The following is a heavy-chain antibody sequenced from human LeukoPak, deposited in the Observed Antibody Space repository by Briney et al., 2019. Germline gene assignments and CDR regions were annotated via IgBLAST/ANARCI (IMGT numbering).Heavy chain of an antibody. Sequence: GGSLRLSCAASGFTFSSYAMHWVRQAPGKGLEWVAVISYDGRNQYYADSMKGRFTISRDNSMHTLYLHMDSLRVEDTAVYFCAKSRAPNYGDYAWYFDYWGQGALVTVSS. CDR1: GFTFSSYA. V-gene: IGHV3-30*18. J-gene: IGHJ4*02. CDR3: AKSRAPNYGDYAWYFDY. CDR2: ISYDGRNQ. D-gene: IGHD4-17*01.